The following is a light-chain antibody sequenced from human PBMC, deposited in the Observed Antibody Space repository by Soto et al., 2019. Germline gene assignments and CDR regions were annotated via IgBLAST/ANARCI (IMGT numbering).Light chain of an antibody. Sequence: DVQMTQSPSSLSASVGDRVTITCRASQDIKDWLAWYQQKPAKAPKSLISAASNLQPGTPSRFSGSGSGTEFTLTITSLQPEDSATYYCQQDNIYPLTFGGGTKVEIK. J-gene: IGKJ4*01. CDR2: AAS. CDR1: QDIKDW. V-gene: IGKV1D-16*01. CDR3: QQDNIYPLT.